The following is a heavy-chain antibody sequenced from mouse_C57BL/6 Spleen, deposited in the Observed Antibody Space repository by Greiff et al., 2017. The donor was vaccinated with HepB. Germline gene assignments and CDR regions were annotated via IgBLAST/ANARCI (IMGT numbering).Heavy chain of an antibody. V-gene: IGHV5-17*01. CDR2: ISSGSSTI. CDR1: GFTFSDYG. J-gene: IGHJ3*01. Sequence: EVMLVESGGGLVKPGGSLKLSCAASGFTFSDYGMHWVRQAPEKGLEWVAYISSGSSTIYYADTVKGRFTISRDNAKNTLFLQMTSLRSEDTAMYYCARALLSQGFAYWGQGTLVTVSA. CDR3: ARALLSQGFAY. D-gene: IGHD1-1*01.